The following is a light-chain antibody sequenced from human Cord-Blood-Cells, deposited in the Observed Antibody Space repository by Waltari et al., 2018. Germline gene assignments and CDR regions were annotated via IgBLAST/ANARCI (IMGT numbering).Light chain of an antibody. CDR3: QQYNNWPPWT. J-gene: IGKJ1*01. Sequence: EIVMTQSPATLSVSPGERATLSCRASQSVSSNLAWYQQQPGQAPRLLIYGASTRATGIQARFSGSGSGTEFTLTISSLQSEDFAVYYCQQYNNWPPWTFGQGTKVEIK. CDR1: QSVSSN. CDR2: GAS. V-gene: IGKV3-15*01.